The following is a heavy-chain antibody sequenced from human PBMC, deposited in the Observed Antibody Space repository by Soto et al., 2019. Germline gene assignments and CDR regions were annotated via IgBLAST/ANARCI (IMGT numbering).Heavy chain of an antibody. CDR1: GGTFSSYA. CDR2: IIPIFGTA. V-gene: IGHV1-69*12. J-gene: IGHJ6*04. CDR3: AEVMATPYYGMDV. Sequence: QVQLVQSGAEVKKPGSSVKVSCKASGGTFSSYAISWVRQAPGQGLEWMGGIIPIFGTANYAQKFQGRVKITADESTSTAYMELSRLRSEDTVVYYWAEVMATPYYGMDVWGKGTTVTVCS. D-gene: IGHD2-21*01.